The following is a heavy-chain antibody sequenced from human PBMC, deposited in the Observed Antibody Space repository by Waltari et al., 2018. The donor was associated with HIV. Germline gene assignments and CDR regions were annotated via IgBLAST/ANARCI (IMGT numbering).Heavy chain of an antibody. Sequence: QVQLQESGPGLVKPSQTLSLTCTVSGGSISSASYYWSWIRQPAGKGLEWIGRIYPSGSTNYNPSLKSRVTISVDTSKNQFSLKLSSVTAADTAVYYCARDRNYYYDSSGYFFNAFDIWGQGTMVTVSS. D-gene: IGHD3-22*01. J-gene: IGHJ3*02. CDR2: IYPSGST. CDR1: GGSISSASYY. V-gene: IGHV4-61*02. CDR3: ARDRNYYYDSSGYFFNAFDI.